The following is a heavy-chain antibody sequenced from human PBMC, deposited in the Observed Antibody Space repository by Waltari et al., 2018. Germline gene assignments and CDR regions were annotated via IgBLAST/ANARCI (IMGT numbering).Heavy chain of an antibody. Sequence: QVQLVQSGAEVKKPGASVKVSCKASGYTFTSYYMHWVRQAPGQGLEWMGIINPSGGSTSYAQKFQGRVTMTRDTSTSTVYMELSSLRSEDTAVYYCARDDSSGYEVVGAFDIWGQGTMVTVSS. CDR2: INPSGGST. D-gene: IGHD3-22*01. V-gene: IGHV1-46*01. J-gene: IGHJ3*02. CDR3: ARDDSSGYEVVGAFDI. CDR1: GYTFTSYY.